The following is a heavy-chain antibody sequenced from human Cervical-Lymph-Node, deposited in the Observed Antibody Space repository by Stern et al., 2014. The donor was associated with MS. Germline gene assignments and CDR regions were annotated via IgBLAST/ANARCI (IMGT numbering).Heavy chain of an antibody. CDR1: GFTFDSYS. V-gene: IGHV3-74*01. J-gene: IGHJ4*02. CDR3: ARDPGRYHDNSGYFPTDY. CDR2: INTDGSSP. D-gene: IGHD3-22*01. Sequence: EVQLVESGGGLVQPGGSLRLSCAASGFTFDSYSMHWVRQVPGKGLVWVSRINTDGSSPRYADSVKGRFTISRDNAKNMLYLEMNSLRAEDTAVYYCARDPGRYHDNSGYFPTDYWGQGTLVTVSS.